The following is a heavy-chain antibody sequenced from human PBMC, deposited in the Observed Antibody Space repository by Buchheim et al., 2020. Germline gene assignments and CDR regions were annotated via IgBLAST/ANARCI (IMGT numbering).Heavy chain of an antibody. CDR2: ISYDGSNK. CDR3: ARDGRGYCGGDCYPFDY. CDR1: GFTFSSYA. J-gene: IGHJ4*02. D-gene: IGHD2-21*02. Sequence: QVQLVESGGGVVQPGRSLRLSCAASGFTFSSYAMHWVRQAPGKGLEWVAVISYDGSNKYYADSVKGRFTISRDNSKTTLYLQMNSLRAEDTAVYYCARDGRGYCGGDCYPFDYWGQGTL. V-gene: IGHV3-30-3*01.